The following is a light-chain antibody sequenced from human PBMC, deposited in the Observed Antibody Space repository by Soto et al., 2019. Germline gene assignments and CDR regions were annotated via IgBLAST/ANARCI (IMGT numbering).Light chain of an antibody. CDR3: QQYNVYSWT. CDR1: QSISNR. V-gene: IGKV1-5*01. J-gene: IGKJ1*01. CDR2: DAS. Sequence: DIQMTQSPSTLSASVGDRVTITCRASQSISNRLAWYQQKPGKAPKLMIYDASSLESGVPSRVRGSGSATEFILTISSLKPDDFETYYCQQYNVYSWTFGQGTKVDIK.